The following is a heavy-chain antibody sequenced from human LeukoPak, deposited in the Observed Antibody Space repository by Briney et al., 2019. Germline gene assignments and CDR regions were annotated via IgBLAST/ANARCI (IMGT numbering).Heavy chain of an antibody. J-gene: IGHJ4*02. Sequence: GGSLRLSCAASGFTFNTFWMNWVRQAPGKGLEWVAVISYDGSNKYYADSVKGRFTISRDNSKNTLYLQMNSLRAEDTAVYYCAKDSRLDYWGQGTLVTVSS. V-gene: IGHV3-30*18. CDR3: AKDSRLDY. CDR1: GFTFNTFW. CDR2: ISYDGSNK.